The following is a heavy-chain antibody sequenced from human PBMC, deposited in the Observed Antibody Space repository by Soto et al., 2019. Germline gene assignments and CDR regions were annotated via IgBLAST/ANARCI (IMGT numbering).Heavy chain of an antibody. CDR1: GGSISRYY. CDR3: ARAGYSYGFGYYYDY. CDR2: IYYDGST. V-gene: IGHV4-59*01. J-gene: IGHJ4*02. D-gene: IGHD5-18*01. Sequence: SETLSLTCTVSGGSISRYYWSWIRQPPGKGLEWIGYIYYDGSTSHSPSLKSRVTISVDTSKNQFSLRLSSVTAADTAVYYCARAGYSYGFGYYYDYWGQGTLVTVSS.